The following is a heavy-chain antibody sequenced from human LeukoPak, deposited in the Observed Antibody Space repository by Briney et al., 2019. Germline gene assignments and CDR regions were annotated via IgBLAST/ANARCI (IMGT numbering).Heavy chain of an antibody. D-gene: IGHD1-7*01. CDR2: ISGSGGST. CDR3: AKGNWNYAGSSGLDY. CDR1: GVTFSSYA. Sequence: GGSLRLSCAASGVTFSSYAMSWVRQAPRKGLEWVSAISGSGGSTYYADSVKGRFTISRDNSKNTLYLQMNSLRAEDTAVYYCAKGNWNYAGSSGLDYWGQGTLVTVSS. V-gene: IGHV3-23*01. J-gene: IGHJ4*02.